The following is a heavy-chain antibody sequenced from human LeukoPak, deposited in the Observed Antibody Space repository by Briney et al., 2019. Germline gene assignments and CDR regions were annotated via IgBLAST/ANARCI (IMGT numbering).Heavy chain of an antibody. CDR2: IYASGST. J-gene: IGHJ5*02. CDR3: ARDPRGIVGANHNWFDP. Sequence: PSETVSLTCTVSGGSISSYYWSWIRQPAGKGLEWIGRIYASGSTNYNPSLKSRVTMSVDTSKSQFSLKLISVTAADTAVYYCARDPRGIVGANHNWFDPWGQGTLVTVSS. V-gene: IGHV4-4*07. CDR1: GGSISSYY. D-gene: IGHD1-26*01.